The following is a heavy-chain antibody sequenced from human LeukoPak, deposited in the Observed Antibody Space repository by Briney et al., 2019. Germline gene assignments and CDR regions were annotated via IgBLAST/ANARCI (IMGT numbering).Heavy chain of an antibody. CDR2: IYSTGST. D-gene: IGHD6-13*01. Sequence: SETLSLTCTVSGGSISSYYWSWIRQPAGKGLEWIGRIYSTGSTNYNPSLKSRVTMSVDTSKNQFSLRLGSVAAAYTAVYYCARQIASAGTVGFDFWGQGALVTVSS. CDR3: ARQIASAGTVGFDF. J-gene: IGHJ4*02. CDR1: GGSISSYY. V-gene: IGHV4-4*07.